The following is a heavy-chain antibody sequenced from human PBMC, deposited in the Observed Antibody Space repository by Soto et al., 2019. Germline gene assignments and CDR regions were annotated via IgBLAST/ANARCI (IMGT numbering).Heavy chain of an antibody. D-gene: IGHD3-22*01. V-gene: IGHV4-31*03. CDR1: GGSISSGGYY. CDR2: IYYRGST. CDR3: ARYYYDSTQEYYFDY. Sequence: SETLSLTCTVSGGSISSGGYYWSWIRQHPGKGLEWIGYIYYRGSTYYNPSLKSRVTISVDTSKNQFSLKLSSVTAADTAVYYCARYYYDSTQEYYFDYWGQGTLVTVSS. J-gene: IGHJ4*02.